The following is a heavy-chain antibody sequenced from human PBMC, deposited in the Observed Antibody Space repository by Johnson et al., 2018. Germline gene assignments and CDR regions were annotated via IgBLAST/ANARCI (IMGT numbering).Heavy chain of an antibody. CDR3: ARGEVFEGYGGGDCRQVDAFDI. CDR2: ISWNSGSI. D-gene: IGHD2-21*02. Sequence: VQLLESGGGVVRPGGSLRLSCAASGFTFDDYAMHWVRQAPGKGLEWVSGISWNSGSIGYADSVKGRSTISRDNAKNPLYLQMNSLGAEDRAGYYCARGEVFEGYGGGDCRQVDAFDIWGQGTMVTVSS. J-gene: IGHJ3*02. CDR1: GFTFDDYA. V-gene: IGHV3-9*01.